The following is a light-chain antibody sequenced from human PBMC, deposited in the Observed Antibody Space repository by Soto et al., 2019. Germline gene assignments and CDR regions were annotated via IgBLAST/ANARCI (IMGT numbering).Light chain of an antibody. CDR2: AAS. V-gene: IGKV3-20*01. Sequence: EIVLTQSPGTLSSSPGERATLSCRASQSVSSTYLAWYQQKPGQAPRLLISAASNRATGIPDRFSGSGSGTDFALTISRLEPEDFAVYYCQQYGSSSCTFGQGTRVDI. CDR1: QSVSSTY. J-gene: IGKJ1*01. CDR3: QQYGSSSCT.